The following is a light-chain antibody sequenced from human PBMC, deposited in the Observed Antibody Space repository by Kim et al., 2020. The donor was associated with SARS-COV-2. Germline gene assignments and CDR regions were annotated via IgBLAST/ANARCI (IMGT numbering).Light chain of an antibody. CDR1: SSDIGNYDY. V-gene: IGLV2-14*03. Sequence: QSALTQTASVSGSPGQSVTISCTGTSSDIGNYDYVSWYQQHPGKAPKLMIYDVSNRPSGVSNRFSGSKSGNTASLTISGLQAEDEPDYYCSSYTSSSTRVFGGGTQLTVL. J-gene: IGLJ3*02. CDR3: SSYTSSSTRV. CDR2: DVS.